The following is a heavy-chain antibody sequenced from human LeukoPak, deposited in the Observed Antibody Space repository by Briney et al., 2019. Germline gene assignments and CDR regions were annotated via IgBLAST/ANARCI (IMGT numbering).Heavy chain of an antibody. J-gene: IGHJ5*02. CDR3: AGGFDCSSTSCLWFDP. Sequence: SQTLSLTCTVSGGSISSGDYYWSWIPQPPGKGLEWIGYIYYSGSTYYNPSLKSRVTISVDTSKNQFSLKLSSVTAADTAVYYCAGGFDCSSTSCLWFDPWGQGTLVTVSS. D-gene: IGHD2-2*01. CDR1: GGSISSGDYY. CDR2: IYYSGST. V-gene: IGHV4-30-4*01.